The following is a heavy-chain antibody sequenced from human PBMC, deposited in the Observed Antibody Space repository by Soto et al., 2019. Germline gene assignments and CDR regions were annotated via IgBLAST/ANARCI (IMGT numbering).Heavy chain of an antibody. CDR3: ASQRGYSGYDLFAFDI. J-gene: IGHJ3*02. CDR1: GYTFTSYA. CDR2: INAGNGNT. V-gene: IGHV1-3*05. D-gene: IGHD5-12*01. Sequence: QVQLVQSGAEEKKPGASVKVSCKASGYTFTSYAMHWVRQAPGQRLEWMGWINAGNGNTKYSQKFQGRVTITRDTTAXXAYMELSSLRSEDTAVYYCASQRGYSGYDLFAFDIWGQGTMVTVSS.